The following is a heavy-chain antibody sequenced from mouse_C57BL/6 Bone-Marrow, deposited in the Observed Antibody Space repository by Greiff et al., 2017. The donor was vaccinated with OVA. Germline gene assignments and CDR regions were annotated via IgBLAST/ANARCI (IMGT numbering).Heavy chain of an antibody. CDR3: ARRAYYYGSSYWYFDV. Sequence: QVQLKESGPGLLQSSQTLSLTCSFSGFSLSTSGMGVSWIRQPSGKGLEWLAHIYWDDDKRYNPSLKSRLTISKDTSRNQVFLKITSVDTADTATYYCARRAYYYGSSYWYFDVWGTGTTVTVSS. D-gene: IGHD1-1*01. CDR2: IYWDDDK. CDR1: GFSLSTSGMG. V-gene: IGHV8-12*01. J-gene: IGHJ1*03.